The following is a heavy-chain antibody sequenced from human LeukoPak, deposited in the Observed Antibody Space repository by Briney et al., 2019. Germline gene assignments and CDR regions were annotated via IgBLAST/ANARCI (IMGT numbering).Heavy chain of an antibody. CDR1: GYTFTGYY. CDR3: ATVSEAGATHFDY. D-gene: IGHD1-26*01. CDR2: INPNSGGT. V-gene: IGHV1-2*06. Sequence: ASVKVSCKASGYTFTGYYMHWVRQAPGQGLEWMGRINPNSGGTNYAQKFQGRVTMTRDTSISTAYMELSRLRSEDTAVYYCATVSEAGATHFDYWGQGTLVTVSS. J-gene: IGHJ4*02.